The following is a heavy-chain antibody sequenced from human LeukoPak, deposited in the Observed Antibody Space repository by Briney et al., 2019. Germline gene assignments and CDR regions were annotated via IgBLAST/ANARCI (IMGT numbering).Heavy chain of an antibody. J-gene: IGHJ5*02. CDR3: ARDRHITIFGVVPHRWFDP. V-gene: IGHV4-59*12. CDR1: GGSISSYY. D-gene: IGHD3-3*01. CDR2: IYYNGST. Sequence: SETLSLTCTVSGGSISSYYWSWIRQHPGKGLEWIGNIYYNGSTYYNPSLKSRLSISLDTSKNQFSLKLSSVTAADTAVYYCARDRHITIFGVVPHRWFDPWGQGALVTVSS.